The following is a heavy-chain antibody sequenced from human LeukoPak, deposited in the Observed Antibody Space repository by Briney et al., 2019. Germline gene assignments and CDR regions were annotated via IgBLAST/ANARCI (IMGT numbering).Heavy chain of an antibody. CDR2: IIPIFGTA. CDR1: GGTFSSCA. V-gene: IGHV1-69*13. D-gene: IGHD5-24*01. CDR3: ATGRDWSNWFDP. Sequence: SVKVSCKASGGTFSSCAISWARQAPGQGLEWMGGIIPIFGTANYAQKFQGRVTITADESTSTAYMELSSLRSEDTAVYYCATGRDWSNWFDPWGRGTLVTVSS. J-gene: IGHJ5*02.